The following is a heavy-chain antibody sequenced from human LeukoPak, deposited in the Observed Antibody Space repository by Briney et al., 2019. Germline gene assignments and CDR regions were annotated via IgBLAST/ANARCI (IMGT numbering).Heavy chain of an antibody. CDR3: ARAGYSSGWYISNFGWFDP. J-gene: IGHJ5*02. CDR2: INHSGST. D-gene: IGHD6-19*01. CDR1: GGSFSGYY. V-gene: IGHV4-34*01. Sequence: SETLSLTCAVYGGSFSGYYWSWIRQPPGKGLEWIGEINHSGSTNYNPSLKSRVTISVDTSKNQFSLKLSSVTAADTAVYYCARAGYSSGWYISNFGWFDPWGQGTLVTVSS.